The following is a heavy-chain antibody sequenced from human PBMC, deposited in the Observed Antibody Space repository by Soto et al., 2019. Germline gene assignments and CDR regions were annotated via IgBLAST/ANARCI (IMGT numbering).Heavy chain of an antibody. CDR2: ISYSGST. D-gene: IGHD2-8*01. V-gene: IGHV4-31*03. CDR1: AGSISTINYY. CDR3: ARSAQWDGFDP. Sequence: QVQLQESGPGLVRPSQTLSLTCTVSAGSISTINYYWSWIRQHPEKGLEWIGYISYSGSTFYHPSPKSRVTISLDTSKKQFSLTLTSVTAADTAVYYCARSAQWDGFDPWGQGTMVTVSS. J-gene: IGHJ3*01.